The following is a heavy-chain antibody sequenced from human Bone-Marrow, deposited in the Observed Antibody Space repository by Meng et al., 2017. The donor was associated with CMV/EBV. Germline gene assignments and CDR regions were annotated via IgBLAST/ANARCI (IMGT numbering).Heavy chain of an antibody. CDR3: ASHEGANEIDY. CDR1: RFTFSSYW. V-gene: IGHV3-7*01. D-gene: IGHD1-26*01. J-gene: IGHJ4*02. Sequence: GESLKISCAASRFTFSSYWMSWVRQAPGKGLEWVANIKQDGSEKYYVDSVKGRFTISRDNAKNSLYLQMNSLRAEDTAVYYCASHEGANEIDYWGLATLVTVSS. CDR2: IKQDGSEK.